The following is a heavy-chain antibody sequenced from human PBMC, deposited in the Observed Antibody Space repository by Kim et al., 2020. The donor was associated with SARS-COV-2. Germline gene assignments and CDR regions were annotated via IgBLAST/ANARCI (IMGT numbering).Heavy chain of an antibody. Sequence: ASVKVSCKSSGYTFTNYAIHWVRQAPGQRLEWMGWINTGSGNTKYSQIFQGRVAITRDTSANTAYMELSSLRSDDTAVYYCARDHRACSISTFYGEDIDY. CDR2: INTGSGNT. J-gene: IGHJ4*01. CDR3: ARDHRACSISTFYGEDIDY. V-gene: IGHV1-3*04. D-gene: IGHD2-2*01. CDR1: GYTFTNYA.